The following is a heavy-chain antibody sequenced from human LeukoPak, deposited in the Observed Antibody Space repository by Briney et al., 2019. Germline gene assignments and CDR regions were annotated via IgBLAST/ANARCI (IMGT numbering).Heavy chain of an antibody. CDR1: GYTFTGYY. CDR2: INPNSGGT. CDR3: ARGYAGKSFKYFQH. V-gene: IGHV1-2*02. Sequence: ASVKVSCKASGYTFTGYYMHWVRQAPGRGLEWMGWINPNSGGTNYAQKFQGRVTMTRDTSISTAYMELSRLRSDDTAVYYCARGYAGKSFKYFQHWGQGTLVTVSS. D-gene: IGHD2-2*01. J-gene: IGHJ1*01.